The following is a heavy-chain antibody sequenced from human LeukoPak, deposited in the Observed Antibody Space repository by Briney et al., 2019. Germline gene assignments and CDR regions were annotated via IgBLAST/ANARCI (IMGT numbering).Heavy chain of an antibody. V-gene: IGHV4-59*08. Sequence: SETLSLTCTVSGGSISSYYWSWIRQPPGKGLEWIGYIYYSGSTNYNPSLKSRVTISVDTSKNQFSLKLSSVTAADAAVYYCARLHYYDSSQCWFDPWGRGTLVTVSS. CDR3: ARLHYYDSSQCWFDP. D-gene: IGHD3-22*01. J-gene: IGHJ5*02. CDR1: GGSISSYY. CDR2: IYYSGST.